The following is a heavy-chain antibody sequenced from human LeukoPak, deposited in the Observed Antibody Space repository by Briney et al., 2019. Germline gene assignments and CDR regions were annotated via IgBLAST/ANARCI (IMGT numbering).Heavy chain of an antibody. D-gene: IGHD3-10*01. CDR3: ARGRLGGSGSYYNVLDY. V-gene: IGHV4-59*01. CDR1: GGSISSYY. J-gene: IGHJ4*02. Sequence: SETLSLTCTVSGGSISSYYWSWIRQPPGKGLEWIGYISYSGSTNYNPSLKSRVTISVDTSRNQFSPQLSSVTAADTAVYYCARGRLGGSGSYYNVLDYWGQGTLVTVSS. CDR2: ISYSGST.